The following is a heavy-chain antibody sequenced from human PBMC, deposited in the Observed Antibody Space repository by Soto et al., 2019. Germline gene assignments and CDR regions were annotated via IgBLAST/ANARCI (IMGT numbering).Heavy chain of an antibody. V-gene: IGHV4-59*08. CDR1: GGSISSYY. Sequence: QVQLQESGPGLVKPSETLSLTCTVSGGSISSYYWSWIRQPPGKGLEWIGYIYYSGSTNYNPSLKSRVTISVDTSKNQFSLKLSSVTAADTGVYYCARAPRKNWFDPWGQGTLVTVSS. CDR2: IYYSGST. CDR3: ARAPRKNWFDP. J-gene: IGHJ5*02.